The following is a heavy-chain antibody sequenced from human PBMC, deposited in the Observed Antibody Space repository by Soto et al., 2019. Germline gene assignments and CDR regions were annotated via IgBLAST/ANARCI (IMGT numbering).Heavy chain of an antibody. CDR3: VRTSLVVAAATREDY. D-gene: IGHD2-15*01. J-gene: IGHJ4*02. V-gene: IGHV3-74*01. CDR1: GFTFSSYW. Sequence: EVQLVESGGGLVQPGESLRLSCAASGFTFSSYWMHWVRQAPGKGLVWLSRINSDGSSTSYAGSVKGRFTISRDNAKNTLYLQMNSLRAEDTAVYYCVRTSLVVAAATREDYWGQGTLVTVSS. CDR2: INSDGSST.